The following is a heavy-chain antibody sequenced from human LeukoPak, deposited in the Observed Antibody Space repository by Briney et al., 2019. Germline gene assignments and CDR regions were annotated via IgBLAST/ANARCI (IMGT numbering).Heavy chain of an antibody. CDR1: GFTFSSYW. D-gene: IGHD2-2*01. CDR3: AKSHIVVVPADLYYMDV. CDR2: IKQDGSEK. V-gene: IGHV3-7*01. J-gene: IGHJ6*03. Sequence: PGGSLRLSCAASGFTFSSYWMSWVRQAPGKGLEWVASIKQDGSEKYYVDSVKGRFTISRDNAKNSLYLQMNSLRAEDTAVYYCAKSHIVVVPADLYYMDVWGKGTTVTVSS.